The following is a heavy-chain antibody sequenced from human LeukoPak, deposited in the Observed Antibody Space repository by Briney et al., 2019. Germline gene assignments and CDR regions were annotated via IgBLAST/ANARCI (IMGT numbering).Heavy chain of an antibody. CDR3: AAPVVVTPTGAFDV. Sequence: GGSLRLSCAASGVTFSRYLMSWVRQAPGKGLEWVANIKEEGSKKYYVYSVRSRFTISTDNAKNSLYLQMNILRAEDTALYYTAAPVVVTPTGAFDVWGQGTMLTVSS. J-gene: IGHJ3*01. D-gene: IGHD2-21*02. V-gene: IGHV3-7*01. CDR1: GVTFSRYL. CDR2: IKEEGSKK.